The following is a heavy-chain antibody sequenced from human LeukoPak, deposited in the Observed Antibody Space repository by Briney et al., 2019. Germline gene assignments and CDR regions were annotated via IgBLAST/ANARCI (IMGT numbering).Heavy chain of an antibody. D-gene: IGHD2-2*01. Sequence: PSETLSLTCAVSGGSISSGGYSWSWIRQSPGKGLEWIGYIYHSGSTYYNPSLKSRVTISVDRSKNQFSLKLSSVTAADTAVYFWAREVVVPAAMSFRYYYYGMDVWGKGTTVTVSS. J-gene: IGHJ6*04. CDR2: IYHSGST. CDR1: GGSISSGGYS. CDR3: AREVVVPAAMSFRYYYYGMDV. V-gene: IGHV4-30-2*06.